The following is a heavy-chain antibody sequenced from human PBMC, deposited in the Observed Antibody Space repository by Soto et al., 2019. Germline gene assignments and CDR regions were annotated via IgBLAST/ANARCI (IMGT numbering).Heavy chain of an antibody. J-gene: IGHJ6*02. CDR3: ARRKGVPQAGFYYYYGMDV. D-gene: IGHD2-2*01. CDR1: GGSISSSSYY. CDR2: IYYSGST. V-gene: IGHV4-39*01. Sequence: TSETLSLTCTVSGGSISSSSYYWGWIRQPPGKGLEWIGSIYYSGSTYYNPSLKSRVTISVDTSKNQFSLKLSSVTAADTAVYYCARRKGVPQAGFYYYYGMDVWGQGTTVIVYS.